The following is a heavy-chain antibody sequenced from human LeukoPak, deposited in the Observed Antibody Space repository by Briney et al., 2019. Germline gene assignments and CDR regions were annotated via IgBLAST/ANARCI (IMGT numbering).Heavy chain of an antibody. J-gene: IGHJ4*02. V-gene: IGHV3-74*01. CDR1: GFTFSGYW. CDR2: INIDGSYT. Sequence: PGGSLRLSCAASGFTFSGYWMHWFRQPPGKGLVWVSNINIDGSYTTYADSVKGRFTISRDNAKNTLYLQMNSLRAEDTAVYYCVRDGPYYFDFWGQGTLVTVSS. CDR3: VRDGPYYFDF.